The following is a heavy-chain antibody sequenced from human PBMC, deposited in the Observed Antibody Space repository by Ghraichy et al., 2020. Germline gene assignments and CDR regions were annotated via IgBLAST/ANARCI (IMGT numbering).Heavy chain of an antibody. D-gene: IGHD1-7*01. J-gene: IGHJ3*01. CDR1: GFTFSDHY. CDR2: IKKKADSYIT. Sequence: AGSLRLSCAASGFTFSDHYMDWVRQAPGKGLEWVGRIKKKADSYITEYVASVQGRFTISRDDSKNSLYLQMNSRKTEDTAVYYCARRGNYRAFDVWGQGTLVTVSS. CDR3: ARRGNYRAFDV. V-gene: IGHV3-72*01.